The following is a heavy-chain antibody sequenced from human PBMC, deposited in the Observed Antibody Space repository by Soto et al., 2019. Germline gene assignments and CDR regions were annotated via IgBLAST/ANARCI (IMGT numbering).Heavy chain of an antibody. J-gene: IGHJ4*02. V-gene: IGHV3-30-3*01. CDR3: ARDREGGWLVFSHYFDY. CDR2: ISYDGSNK. CDR1: GFTVSSYA. D-gene: IGHD6-19*01. Sequence: QVQLVESGGGVVQPGRSLRLSCAASGFTVSSYAMHWVRQAPGKGLEWVAVISYDGSNKYYADSVKGRFTISRDNSKKPLYLQRNGLRAEDTAVYYCARDREGGWLVFSHYFDYGGQGPLVTVSS.